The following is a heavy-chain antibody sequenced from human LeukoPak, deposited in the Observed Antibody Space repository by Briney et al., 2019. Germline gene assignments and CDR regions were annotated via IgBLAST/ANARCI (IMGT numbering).Heavy chain of an antibody. J-gene: IGHJ4*02. Sequence: SETLSLTCTVSGASISSYYWSWIRQPPGKGLEWIAYIYYSGSTNYNPSLKSRVTMSVDTSKNQFSLKLSSVTAADTAVYYCARGGYSGDYWGQGTLVTVSS. D-gene: IGHD5-24*01. CDR1: GASISSYY. V-gene: IGHV4-59*12. CDR3: ARGGYSGDY. CDR2: IYYSGST.